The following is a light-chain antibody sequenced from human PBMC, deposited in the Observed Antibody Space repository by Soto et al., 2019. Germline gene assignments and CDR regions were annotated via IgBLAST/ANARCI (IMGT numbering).Light chain of an antibody. J-gene: IGKJ3*01. Sequence: DIQVTQSPSTLSASVGDSVTISCRASQIISNWLAWYQQKPGKAPKLLIYKASTLESGVPSRFSGSGSGTDFTFTISSLQPDDFATYYCQPYNTFLLTFGPGTRVDIK. CDR1: QIISNW. CDR3: QPYNTFLLT. CDR2: KAS. V-gene: IGKV1-5*03.